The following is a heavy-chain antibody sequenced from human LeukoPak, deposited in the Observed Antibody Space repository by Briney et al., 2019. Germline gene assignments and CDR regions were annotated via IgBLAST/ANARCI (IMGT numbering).Heavy chain of an antibody. J-gene: IGHJ4*02. V-gene: IGHV4-39*01. CDR1: GGSISGSSYY. CDR2: LYYSGST. D-gene: IGHD3-22*01. CDR3: ARHYYDRTGYYYFDY. Sequence: PSETLSLTRSVSGGSISGSSYYWGWIRQPPGKGLEWIASLYYSGSTYYNPSLKSRVTISVDTSKNQFSLNLSSVTAADTAVYYCARHYYDRTGYYYFDYWGQGTLVTVSS.